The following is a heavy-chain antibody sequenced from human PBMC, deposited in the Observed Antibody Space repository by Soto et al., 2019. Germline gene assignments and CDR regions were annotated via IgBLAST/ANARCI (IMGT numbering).Heavy chain of an antibody. V-gene: IGHV4-30-4*01. D-gene: IGHD3-22*01. CDR3: ARDGYDSSAQGAFDI. CDR2: IYYSGST. CDR1: GGSISSGDYY. J-gene: IGHJ3*02. Sequence: QVQLQESGPGLVKPSQTLSLTCTVSGGSISSGDYYWSWIRQPPGKGLEWIGYIYYSGSTYYNPSLRSRVTVSVAPSKNQFSLKLSSVTAADPAVYYCARDGYDSSAQGAFDIWGQGTMVTVSS.